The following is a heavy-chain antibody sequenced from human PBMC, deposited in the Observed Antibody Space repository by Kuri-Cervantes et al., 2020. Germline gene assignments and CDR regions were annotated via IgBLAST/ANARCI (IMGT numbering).Heavy chain of an antibody. J-gene: IGHJ4*02. CDR1: GGSISSGGYS. Sequence: SETLSLTCAVSGGSISSGGYSWSWIRQPPGKGLEWIGYIYYSGSTYYNPSLKSRVTISVDTSKNQFSLKLNSVTAADTAVYYCARTEAGGGTAEFAYWGQGTRVT. V-gene: IGHV4-30-2*01. CDR3: ARTEAGGGTAEFAY. CDR2: IYYSGST. D-gene: IGHD1/OR15-1a*01.